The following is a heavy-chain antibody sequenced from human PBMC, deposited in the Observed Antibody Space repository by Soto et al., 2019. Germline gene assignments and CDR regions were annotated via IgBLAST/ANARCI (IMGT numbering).Heavy chain of an antibody. CDR3: ARGMTTVTTFDY. Sequence: QLQLQESGSGLVKPSQTLSLTCAVSGGSISSGGYSCNWIRQPPGKGLEWIGYINHSGSTYYNPSLKGRVTISVDRSKNQFSLKLSSVTAADTAVYYCARGMTTVTTFDYWGQGTLVTVSS. J-gene: IGHJ4*02. V-gene: IGHV4-30-2*01. D-gene: IGHD4-17*01. CDR1: GGSISSGGYS. CDR2: INHSGST.